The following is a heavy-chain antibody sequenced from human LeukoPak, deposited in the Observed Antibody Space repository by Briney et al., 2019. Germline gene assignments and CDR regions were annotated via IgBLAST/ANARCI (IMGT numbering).Heavy chain of an antibody. V-gene: IGHV1-69*04. CDR2: IIPILGIT. D-gene: IGHD6-19*01. Sequence: ASVKVSCKASGGTFSSYAFSWVPQAPGQGLEWMGRIIPILGITNYAQKFQGRVTITADTSTSTAYTELSSLRSDDTAVYYCARGGQQWLSTNYYYYGMDVWGQGTTVTVSS. CDR1: GGTFSSYA. CDR3: ARGGQQWLSTNYYYYGMDV. J-gene: IGHJ6*02.